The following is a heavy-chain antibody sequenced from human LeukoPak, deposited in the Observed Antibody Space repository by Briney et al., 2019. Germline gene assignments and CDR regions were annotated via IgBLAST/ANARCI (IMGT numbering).Heavy chain of an antibody. V-gene: IGHV1-69*13. Sequence: SVKVSCKASGGTFSSYAISWVRQAPGQGLEWMGGIIPIFGTANYAQKFQGRVTITADESTSTAYMELSSLRSEDTAVYYCARVYCSGGSCYSGWFDPWGQGTLVTVSS. J-gene: IGHJ5*02. D-gene: IGHD2-15*01. CDR1: GGTFSSYA. CDR2: IIPIFGTA. CDR3: ARVYCSGGSCYSGWFDP.